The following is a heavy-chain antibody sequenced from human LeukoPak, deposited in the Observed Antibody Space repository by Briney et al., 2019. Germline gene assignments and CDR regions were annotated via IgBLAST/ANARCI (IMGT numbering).Heavy chain of an antibody. V-gene: IGHV4-31*03. J-gene: IGHJ4*02. D-gene: IGHD5-18*01. CDR3: ARAYGYSYGPGSFDY. CDR2: IYYSGST. CDR1: GGSISSGGYY. Sequence: SETLSLTCTVSGGSISSGGYYWSWIRQHPGKGLEWIGYIYYSGSTYHNPSLKSRVTISVDTSKNQFSLKLSSVTAADTAVYYCARAYGYSYGPGSFDYWGQGTLVTVSS.